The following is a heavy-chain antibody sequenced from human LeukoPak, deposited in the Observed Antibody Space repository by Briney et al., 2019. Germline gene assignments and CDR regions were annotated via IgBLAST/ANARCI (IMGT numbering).Heavy chain of an antibody. CDR1: GGSITSYY. CDR2: IYSSGST. J-gene: IGHJ4*02. Sequence: SETLSLTCTVSGGSITSYYWSWIRQPAGKGLEWIGRIYSSGSTNLNPSLKSRVTMSVDTSKNQISLNLTSVTAADTAVYYCARAPTREGGGALFDYWGQGTLVTVSS. D-gene: IGHD3-16*01. V-gene: IGHV4-4*07. CDR3: ARAPTREGGGALFDY.